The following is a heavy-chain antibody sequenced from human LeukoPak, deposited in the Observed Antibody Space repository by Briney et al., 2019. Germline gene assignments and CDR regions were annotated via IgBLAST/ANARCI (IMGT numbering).Heavy chain of an antibody. J-gene: IGHJ4*02. V-gene: IGHV3-74*01. CDR2: ISTDGYTT. CDR1: GFTFSSYW. Sequence: GGSLRLSCAASGFTFSSYWMNWVRQAPGKGLVWVSRISTDGYTTDYADFVQGRFTASRDNTKNTWSLEMNSLRAEDTAVYYCVVGGSPGYWGQGTLVTVSS. D-gene: IGHD2-15*01. CDR3: VVGGSPGY.